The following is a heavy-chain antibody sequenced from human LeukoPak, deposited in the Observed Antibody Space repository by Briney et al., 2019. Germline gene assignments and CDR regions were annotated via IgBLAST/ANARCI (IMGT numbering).Heavy chain of an antibody. Sequence: SETLSLTCTVSGGSISSSSYYWGWIRLPPGKGLEWIGSIYYSGSTYYNPSLKSRVTISVDTSKNQFSLKLSSVTAADTAVYYCARHIVGAMAFDYWGQGTLVTVSS. J-gene: IGHJ4*02. CDR1: GGSISSSSYY. D-gene: IGHD1-26*01. V-gene: IGHV4-39*01. CDR3: ARHIVGAMAFDY. CDR2: IYYSGST.